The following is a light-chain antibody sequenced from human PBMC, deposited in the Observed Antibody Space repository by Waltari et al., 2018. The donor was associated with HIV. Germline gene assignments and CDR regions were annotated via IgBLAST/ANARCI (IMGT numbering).Light chain of an antibody. CDR2: AAS. Sequence: DIRLTQSPSLLSASMGDRVTTTCRASQDISTFLAWYQQKPGKAPTLLVYAASTLQSGVSSRFRGSGSGTDFTLTISSLQPEDCATYYCQQLNSYPVTFGGGAKVEI. CDR3: QQLNSYPVT. J-gene: IGKJ4*01. CDR1: QDISTF. V-gene: IGKV1-9*01.